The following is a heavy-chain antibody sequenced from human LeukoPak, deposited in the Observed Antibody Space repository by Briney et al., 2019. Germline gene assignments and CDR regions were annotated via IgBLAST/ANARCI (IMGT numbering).Heavy chain of an antibody. CDR3: AKLDRRTHSSSALGY. CDR1: GFTFSSYA. Sequence: PGGSLRLSCAASGFTFSSYAMSWVRQAPGKGLEWVSAISGSGGSTYYADSVKGRFTISRDNSKNTLYLQMNSLRAEDTAVYYCAKLDRRTHSSSALGYWGQGTLVTVSS. J-gene: IGHJ4*02. CDR2: ISGSGGST. V-gene: IGHV3-23*01. D-gene: IGHD6-6*01.